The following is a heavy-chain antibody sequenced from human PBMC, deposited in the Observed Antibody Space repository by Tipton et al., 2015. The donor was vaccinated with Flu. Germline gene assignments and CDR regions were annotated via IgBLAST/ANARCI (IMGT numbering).Heavy chain of an antibody. Sequence: SLRLSCTASGFPFSGHWMHWVRRIPGKGLEWLSRINTDGSTRDYAKSVEGRVTIARDNARQTLYLGMHSLRAEDTAVYYCARLSRLFENSASPTFDMWGQGTMVTVSS. J-gene: IGHJ3*02. V-gene: IGHV3-74*01. CDR1: GFPFSGHW. CDR3: ARLSRLFENSASPTFDM. D-gene: IGHD1-26*01. CDR2: INTDGSTR.